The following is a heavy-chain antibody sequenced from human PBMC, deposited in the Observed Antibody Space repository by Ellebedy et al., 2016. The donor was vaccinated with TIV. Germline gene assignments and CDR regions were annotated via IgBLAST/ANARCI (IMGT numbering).Heavy chain of an antibody. CDR1: GDSVSINSGG. CDR2: TYYRSKRYN. Sequence: SQTLSLTCAISGDSVSINSGGWNWIRQSPSRGLEWLGRTYYRSKRYNDYAVSVKSRITFNPDTSKNQFSLQLNSVTPEDTAVYYCARDADCSSTSCHGGLDPWGQGTLVTVSS. CDR3: ARDADCSSTSCHGGLDP. D-gene: IGHD2-2*01. J-gene: IGHJ5*02. V-gene: IGHV6-1*01.